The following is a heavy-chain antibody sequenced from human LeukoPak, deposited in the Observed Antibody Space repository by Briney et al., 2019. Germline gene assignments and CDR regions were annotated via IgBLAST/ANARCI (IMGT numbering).Heavy chain of an antibody. Sequence: SETLSLTCAVYSGSFSGYYWSWIRQPPGKGLEWIEEINHSGSTNYNPSLKSRVTISVDTSKNQFSLKLSSVTAADTAVYYCARRPALWFGEKHSRFDPWGQGTLVTVSS. J-gene: IGHJ5*02. V-gene: IGHV4-34*01. CDR2: INHSGST. CDR1: SGSFSGYY. CDR3: ARRPALWFGEKHSRFDP. D-gene: IGHD3-10*01.